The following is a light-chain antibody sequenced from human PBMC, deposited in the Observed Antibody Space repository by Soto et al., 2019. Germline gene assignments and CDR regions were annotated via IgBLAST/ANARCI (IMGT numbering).Light chain of an antibody. CDR3: CSYSGSSTPLV. V-gene: IGLV2-23*01. Sequence: QSALTQPASVSGSPGQSITISCTGTSSDVGSYNLVSWYQQHPGKAPKLMIYEGSKRPSGVSNRFSGSKSGNTASLTISWRHDDEEADYYCCSYSGSSTPLVFGGGTKLTVL. CDR2: EGS. CDR1: SSDVGSYNL. J-gene: IGLJ2*01.